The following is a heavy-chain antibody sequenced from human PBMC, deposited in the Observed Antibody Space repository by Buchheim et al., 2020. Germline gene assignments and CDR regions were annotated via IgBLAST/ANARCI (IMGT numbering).Heavy chain of an antibody. D-gene: IGHD3-10*01. CDR3: ARRGVREYDY. CDR2: ISSGNTITT. CDR1: GFTFSSYS. J-gene: IGHJ4*02. V-gene: IGHV3-48*02. Sequence: DVQLVESGGGLIQPGGSLRLSCAASGFTFSSYSMNWVRQATGKGLEWVSYISSGNTITTHYADSVLGRFTISRDNAKNSLPLQMNSLRDEDTAVYYCARRGVREYDYWGQGTL.